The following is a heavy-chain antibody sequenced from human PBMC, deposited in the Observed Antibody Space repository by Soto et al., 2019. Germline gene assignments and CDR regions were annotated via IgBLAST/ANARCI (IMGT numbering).Heavy chain of an antibody. V-gene: IGHV3-30-3*01. CDR3: ARAFWSGYFVYYYGMDV. J-gene: IGHJ6*01. D-gene: IGHD3-3*01. CDR1: GFTFSSYA. Sequence: GGSLRLSCAASGFTFSSYAMHWARQAPGKGLEWVAVISYDGSNKYYADSVKGRFTISRDNSKNTLYLQMNSLRAEDTAVYYCARAFWSGYFVYYYGMDVWGQGTTVTVSS. CDR2: ISYDGSNK.